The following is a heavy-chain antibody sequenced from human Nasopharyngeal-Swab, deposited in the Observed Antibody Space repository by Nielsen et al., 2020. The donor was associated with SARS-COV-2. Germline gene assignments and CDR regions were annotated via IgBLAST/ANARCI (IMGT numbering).Heavy chain of an antibody. CDR1: GGSISSYY. CDR3: VRLPVEVGATTNYFDY. CDR2: IYYSGST. J-gene: IGHJ4*02. V-gene: IGHV4-59*08. Sequence: SETLSLTCTASGGSISSYYWSWIRQPPGKGLEWIGYIYYSGSTNYNPSLKSRVTISVDTSKNQFSLKLSSVTAADTAVYYCVRLPVEVGATTNYFDYWGQGTLVTVSS. D-gene: IGHD1-26*01.